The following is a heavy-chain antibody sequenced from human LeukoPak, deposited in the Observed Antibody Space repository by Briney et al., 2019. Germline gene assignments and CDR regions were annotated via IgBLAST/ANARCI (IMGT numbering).Heavy chain of an antibody. CDR2: IWYDGSNK. J-gene: IGHJ4*02. CDR1: GFTFSSYG. Sequence: GRSLRLSCAASGFTFSSYGMHWVRQAPGKGLEWVAVIWYDGSNKYYADSVKGRFTISRDNSKNTLYLQMNSLGAEDTAVYYCARDGNRDYDISTGYYIGPSYFDYWGQGTLVTVSS. D-gene: IGHD3-9*01. V-gene: IGHV3-33*01. CDR3: ARDGNRDYDISTGYYIGPSYFDY.